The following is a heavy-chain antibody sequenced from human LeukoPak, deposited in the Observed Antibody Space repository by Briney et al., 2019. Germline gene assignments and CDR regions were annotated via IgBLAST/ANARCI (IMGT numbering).Heavy chain of an antibody. D-gene: IGHD5-12*01. J-gene: IGHJ4*02. CDR1: GYTFTGYY. Sequence: ASVKVSCTASGYTFTGYYMHWVRQAPGQGLEWMGWINPNSGATNYAQKFQGRVTMTRDTSISTAYMELSRLRSDDTAVYYCARGPGGGYDWLGYWGQGTLVTVSS. V-gene: IGHV1-2*02. CDR3: ARGPGGGYDWLGY. CDR2: INPNSGAT.